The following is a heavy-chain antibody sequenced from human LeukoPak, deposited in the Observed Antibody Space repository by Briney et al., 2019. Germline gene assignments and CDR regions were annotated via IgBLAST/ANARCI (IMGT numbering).Heavy chain of an antibody. CDR3: ARLNLYYYDSSGTQYFQH. CDR2: ISAYNGNT. V-gene: IGHV1-18*01. D-gene: IGHD3-22*01. J-gene: IGHJ1*01. CDR1: GYTFTSYG. Sequence: ASVKVSCKASGYTFTSYGISWVRQAPGQGLEWMGWISAYNGNTNYAQKLQCRVTMTTDTSTSTAYMELRSLRSDDTAVYYCARLNLYYYDSSGTQYFQHWGQGTPVTISS.